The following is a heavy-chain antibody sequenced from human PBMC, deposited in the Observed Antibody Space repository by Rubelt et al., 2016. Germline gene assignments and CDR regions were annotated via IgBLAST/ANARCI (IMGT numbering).Heavy chain of an antibody. CDR3: ARHLGRYSSTWGFDY. J-gene: IGHJ4*02. D-gene: IGHD6-13*01. CDR1: GGSISSSNYH. V-gene: IGHV4-39*01. CDR2: IYYSGST. Sequence: QLQLQESGPGLVKPSETLSLTCTVSGGSISSSNYHWGWIRQPPGKGLEWIGSIYYSGSTYYNPSLKSRVTISVDTSKNQFSLSLGAGTAADTARYYWARHLGRYSSTWGFDYWGQGTLVTVSS.